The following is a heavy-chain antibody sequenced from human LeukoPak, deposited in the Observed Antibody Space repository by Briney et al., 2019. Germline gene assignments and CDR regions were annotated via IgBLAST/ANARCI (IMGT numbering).Heavy chain of an antibody. CDR3: ARVVTYYYGSGSYYAFDI. V-gene: IGHV4-30-2*01. D-gene: IGHD3-10*01. J-gene: IGHJ3*02. CDR2: IYHSGST. Sequence: SQTLSLTCAVSGGSISSGGYSWSWLRQPPGKGLEWVGYIYHSGSTYYNPSLKSRVTISVDRSKNQFSLKLSSVTAADTAVYYCARVVTYYYGSGSYYAFDIWGQGTMVTVSS. CDR1: GGSISSGGYS.